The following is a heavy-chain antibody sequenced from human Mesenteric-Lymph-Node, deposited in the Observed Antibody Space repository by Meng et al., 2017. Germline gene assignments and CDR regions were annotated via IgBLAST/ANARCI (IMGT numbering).Heavy chain of an antibody. CDR3: ARQSGYFDY. V-gene: IGHV4-59*08. CDR1: GGSISSYY. Sequence: QGLLQESGPGLVKPSETLSLTCTVSGGSISSYYWSWIRQPPGKGLEWIGHIYYSGSTNYNPSLKSRVTISVDTSKNQFSLKLSSVTATDTAAYYCARQSGYFDYWGQGTLVTVSS. J-gene: IGHJ4*02. D-gene: IGHD3-10*01. CDR2: IYYSGST.